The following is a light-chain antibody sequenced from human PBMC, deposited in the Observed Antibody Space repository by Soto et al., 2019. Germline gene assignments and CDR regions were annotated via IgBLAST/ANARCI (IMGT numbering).Light chain of an antibody. Sequence: QSALTQPASVSGSPGQSVTISCTGASSDVGGSDHVSWYQQHPGKAPKLILYEVNNRPSGVSNRFSGSKSGNTAALIISGLQADDEAEYFCNSYSTTNTLGFGSGTKLTVL. CDR3: NSYSTTNTLG. CDR2: EVN. J-gene: IGLJ1*01. CDR1: SSDVGGSDH. V-gene: IGLV2-14*03.